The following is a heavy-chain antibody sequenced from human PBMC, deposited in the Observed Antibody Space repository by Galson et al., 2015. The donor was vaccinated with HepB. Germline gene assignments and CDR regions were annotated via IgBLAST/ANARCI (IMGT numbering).Heavy chain of an antibody. CDR3: ARGLPGDPFLGMCSN. D-gene: IGHD3-10*01. Sequence: SVKVSCKASGGTFSSYAISWVRQAPGQGLEWMGGIIPIFGTANYAQKFQGRVTITADESTSTAYMELSSLRSEDTAVYYCARGLPGDPFLGMCSNWRQGTLVSVSS. V-gene: IGHV1-69*13. J-gene: IGHJ1*01. CDR2: IIPIFGTA. CDR1: GGTFSSYA.